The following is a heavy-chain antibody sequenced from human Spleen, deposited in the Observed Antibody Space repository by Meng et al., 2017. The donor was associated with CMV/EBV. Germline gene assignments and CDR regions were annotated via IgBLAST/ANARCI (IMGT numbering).Heavy chain of an antibody. CDR1: GFSLSTSGVG. V-gene: IGHV2-70*04. CDR2: IDWDDDK. D-gene: IGHD3-3*01. CDR3: TRDLWSGNYFDF. Sequence: SGPTLVKPTQTLTLTCTFSGFSLSTSGVGVGWIRQPPGKALEWLARIDWDDDKFYSTSLKTRLTIFKDTSKNQVVLIMTNMDPVDTATYYCTRDLWSGNYFDFWGQGILVTVSS. J-gene: IGHJ4*02.